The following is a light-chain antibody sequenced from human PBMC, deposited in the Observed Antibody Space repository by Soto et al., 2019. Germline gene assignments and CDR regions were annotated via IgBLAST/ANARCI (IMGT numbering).Light chain of an antibody. Sequence: EIVLTQSPGTLSLSPGERATLSCRASQSVSSSYLAWYQQKPGQAPRLLINGASSRATGIPDRFSGSGSGRDFTLTISRLEPEDFAVYYCQQYGTSPPSTFGQGTRLEMK. V-gene: IGKV3-20*01. CDR3: QQYGTSPPST. CDR2: GAS. J-gene: IGKJ5*01. CDR1: QSVSSSY.